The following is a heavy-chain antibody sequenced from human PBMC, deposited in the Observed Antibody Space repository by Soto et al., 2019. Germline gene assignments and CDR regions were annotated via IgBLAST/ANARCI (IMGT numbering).Heavy chain of an antibody. D-gene: IGHD1-7*01. Sequence: SETLSLTCTVCGGSISSGDYYWSWIRQPPGKGLEWIGYIYYSGSTYYNPSLKSRVTISVDTSKNQFSLKLSSVTAADTAVYYCARDKGTGTSNWFDPWGQGTLVTVSS. CDR1: GGSISSGDYY. CDR3: ARDKGTGTSNWFDP. J-gene: IGHJ5*02. CDR2: IYYSGST. V-gene: IGHV4-30-4*01.